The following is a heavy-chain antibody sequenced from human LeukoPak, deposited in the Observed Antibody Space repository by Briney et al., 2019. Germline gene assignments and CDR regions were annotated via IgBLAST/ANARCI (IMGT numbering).Heavy chain of an antibody. CDR2: IYTSGST. J-gene: IGHJ5*02. CDR3: ARESYYGSGSYYHSNWFDP. D-gene: IGHD3-10*01. CDR1: GGSISSYS. Sequence: KTSETLSLTCTVSGGSISSYSWSWIRQPAGKGLEWIGRIYTSGSTNYNPSLKSRVTISVDTSKNQFSLKLSSVTAADTAVYYCARESYYGSGSYYHSNWFDPWGQGTLVTVSS. V-gene: IGHV4-4*07.